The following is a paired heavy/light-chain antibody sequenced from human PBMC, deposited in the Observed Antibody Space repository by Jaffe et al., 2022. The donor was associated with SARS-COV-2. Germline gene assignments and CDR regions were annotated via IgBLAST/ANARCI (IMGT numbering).Light chain of an antibody. J-gene: IGLJ2*01. V-gene: IGLV3-25*03. CDR1: ELPKHY. CDR3: QSADYTGTHVV. CDR2: KDT. Sequence: SYELTQPPSVSVSPGQTARITCSGDELPKHYAYWYHQKSGQAPLVVIYKDTERPSGIPERFSGSSSGTTVTLTISGVQAEDEADYYCQSADYTGTHVVFGGGTKLTVL.
Heavy chain of an antibody. Sequence: EVQLVQSGAEVKKPGESLKISCKGSGYSFSSHWIGWVRQMPGKGLEWMGIINPGDSDTRYSPSFQGQVTISADKTINTAYLQWSSLKASDTAMYYCVRRRGRSSGYYYMDVWGKGTTVTVSS. D-gene: IGHD3-10*01. CDR2: INPGDSDT. CDR1: GYSFSSHW. CDR3: VRRRGRSSGYYYMDV. V-gene: IGHV5-51*01. J-gene: IGHJ6*03.